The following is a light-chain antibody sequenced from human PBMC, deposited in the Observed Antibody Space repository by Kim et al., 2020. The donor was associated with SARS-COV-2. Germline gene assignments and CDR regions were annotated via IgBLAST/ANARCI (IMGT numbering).Light chain of an antibody. CDR2: SNN. CDR3: AAWDDSLNGVV. Sequence: QSVLTQPPSASGTPGQRVTISCSGSSSNIGSNTVNWYQQLPGTAPKHLIYSNNQRPSGVPDRFSGSQSGTSASLAISGLQSEDEADYYCAAWDDSLNGVVFRGGTQLTVL. V-gene: IGLV1-44*01. J-gene: IGLJ2*01. CDR1: SSNIGSNT.